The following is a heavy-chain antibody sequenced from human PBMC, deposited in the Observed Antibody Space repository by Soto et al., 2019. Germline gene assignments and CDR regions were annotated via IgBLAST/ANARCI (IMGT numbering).Heavy chain of an antibody. D-gene: IGHD2-2*01. J-gene: IGHJ5*02. CDR1: GXSXXXXXX. CDR3: AILYQLLFDP. Sequence: QVXLQXXXPGLVKPSGTLSLTXXXSGXSXXXXXXXXXVRQPPGKGLEWIGEIYHSGSTNYNPSLKSRVTISVDXXKNQXSLKLSSVTAADTAVYYCAILYQLLFDPWGQGTLVTVSS. V-gene: IGHV4-4*02. CDR2: IYHSGST.